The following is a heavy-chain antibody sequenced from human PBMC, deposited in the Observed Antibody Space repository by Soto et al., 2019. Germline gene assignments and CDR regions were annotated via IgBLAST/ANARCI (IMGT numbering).Heavy chain of an antibody. CDR2: VNSDGSST. V-gene: IGHV3-74*01. D-gene: IGHD1-7*01. J-gene: IGHJ4*02. CDR1: GFTISSDW. CDR3: ARVLLGTRNSLVY. Sequence: EVQLVQSGGGLVQPGGSLRLSCADSGFTISSDWMHWVRQAPGKGLLWVSRVNSDGSSTNYADSVKGRFTISRDDAKNTLYLQMNSLRVEDTAVYYCARVLLGTRNSLVYWGQGTLVTVSS.